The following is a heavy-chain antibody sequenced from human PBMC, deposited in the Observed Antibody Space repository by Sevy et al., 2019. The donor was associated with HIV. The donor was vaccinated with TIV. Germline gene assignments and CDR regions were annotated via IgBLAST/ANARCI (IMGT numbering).Heavy chain of an antibody. V-gene: IGHV3-48*03. CDR3: ARGPHYYYDSSAFFDY. CDR1: GFTFSSYE. Sequence: GGSLRLSCAASGFTFSSYEMNWVRQAPGKGLEWISYISSSGTSIYYADSVKGRFTISRDSPKNSLYLQMNSLRAEDTAVYYSARGPHYYYDSSAFFDYWGQGTTVTVSS. D-gene: IGHD3-22*01. CDR2: ISSSGTSI. J-gene: IGHJ4*03.